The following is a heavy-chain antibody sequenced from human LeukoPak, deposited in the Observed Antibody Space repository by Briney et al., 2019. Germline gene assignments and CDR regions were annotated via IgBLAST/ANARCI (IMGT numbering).Heavy chain of an antibody. J-gene: IGHJ6*02. V-gene: IGHV4-4*07. D-gene: IGHD3-10*01. CDR3: ARDGQYYYGSGSYPYYYYYGMDV. CDR1: GGSISSYY. Sequence: SETLSLTCTDSGGSISSYYWSWIRQPAGKGLEWIGRIYTSGSTNYNPSLKSRVTMSVDTSKNQFSLKLSSVTAADTAVYYCARDGQYYYGSGSYPYYYYYGMDVWGQGTTVTVSS. CDR2: IYTSGST.